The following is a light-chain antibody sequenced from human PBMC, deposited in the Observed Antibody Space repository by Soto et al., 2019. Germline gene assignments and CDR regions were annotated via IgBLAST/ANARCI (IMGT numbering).Light chain of an antibody. CDR2: EVS. CDR3: CSYTSSHTRWV. Sequence: QSALTQPASVSGSPGQSITISCTGTSSDVGGYNYVSWYQQHPGKAPKLMIFEVSNRPSGVSNRFSGSKSGNTASLTISGLQAEDEDDYSCCSYTSSHTRWVFGGGTMLTVL. V-gene: IGLV2-14*01. J-gene: IGLJ3*02. CDR1: SSDVGGYNY.